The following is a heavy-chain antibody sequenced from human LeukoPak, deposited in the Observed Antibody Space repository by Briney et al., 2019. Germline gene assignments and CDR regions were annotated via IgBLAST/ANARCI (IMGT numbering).Heavy chain of an antibody. Sequence: SQTLSLTCAISGDSVSSNSAAWNWIRQSPSGGLEWLGRTYYRSKWYNDYAVSVKSRITINPDTSKNQFSLQLNSVTPEDTAVYYCARERVATDRPGYFDYWGQGTLVTVSS. CDR2: TYYRSKWYN. V-gene: IGHV6-1*01. CDR1: GDSVSSNSAA. D-gene: IGHD5-12*01. CDR3: ARERVATDRPGYFDY. J-gene: IGHJ4*02.